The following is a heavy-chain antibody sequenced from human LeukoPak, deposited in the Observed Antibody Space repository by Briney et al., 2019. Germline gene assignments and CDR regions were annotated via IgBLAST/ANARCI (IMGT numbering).Heavy chain of an antibody. Sequence: GGSLRLSCAASGFTFNNYVMNWVRQPPGKGLEWVSGISGSDGTTYYADSVRGRFIISRDNAKNSLYLQMNSLRDEDTAVYYCARDFRVGVGATRLSGFDYWGQGTLVTVSS. CDR2: ISGSDGTT. CDR3: ARDFRVGVGATRLSGFDY. V-gene: IGHV3-23*01. D-gene: IGHD1-26*01. J-gene: IGHJ4*02. CDR1: GFTFNNYV.